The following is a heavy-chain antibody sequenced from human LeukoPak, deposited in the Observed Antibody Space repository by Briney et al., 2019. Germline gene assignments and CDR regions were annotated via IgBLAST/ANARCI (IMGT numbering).Heavy chain of an antibody. CDR1: GGSISSYY. Sequence: SETLSLTCTVSGGSISSYYWSWIQQPPGKGLEWLGFIYYTGSTNYNPSLKSRVTISVDTSKNQFSLKLTSVTAADTAVYYCARTYCSTTACPFDYWGQGTLVTVSS. D-gene: IGHD2-2*01. J-gene: IGHJ4*02. CDR3: ARTYCSTTACPFDY. V-gene: IGHV4-59*08. CDR2: IYYTGST.